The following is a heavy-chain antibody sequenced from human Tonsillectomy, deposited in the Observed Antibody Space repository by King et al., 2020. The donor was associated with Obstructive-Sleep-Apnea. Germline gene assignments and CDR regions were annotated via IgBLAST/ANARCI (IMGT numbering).Heavy chain of an antibody. CDR1: GYTFTGYY. Sequence: QLVQSGAEVKKPGASVKVSCKASGYTFTGYYMHWVRQAPGQGLEWMGWINPNSGGTNYAQKFQGRVTMTRDTSISTAYMELSRLRSDDTAVYYCARALLSSITMVRGVIGSWGQGTLVTVSS. CDR2: INPNSGGT. D-gene: IGHD3-10*01. J-gene: IGHJ4*02. V-gene: IGHV1-2*02. CDR3: ARALLSSITMVRGVIGS.